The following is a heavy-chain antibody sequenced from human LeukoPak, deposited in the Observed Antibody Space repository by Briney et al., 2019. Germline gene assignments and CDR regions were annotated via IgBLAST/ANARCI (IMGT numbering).Heavy chain of an antibody. V-gene: IGHV3-23*01. D-gene: IGHD4-17*01. J-gene: IGHJ5*02. CDR1: GFPFSGSA. CDR3: AAVKYDCGDPGSWFDP. CDR2: ILSTRTT. Sequence: GGSLRLSCAASGFPFSGSAMTWVRQAPGKGLEWVSHILSTRTTYYADSVSGRFTISRDNSKNTLYLLMTSLRADATAVYYCAAVKYDCGDPGSWFDPWGQETLVTVSS.